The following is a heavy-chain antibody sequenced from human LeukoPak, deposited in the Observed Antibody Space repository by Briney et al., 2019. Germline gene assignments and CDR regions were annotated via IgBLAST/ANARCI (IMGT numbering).Heavy chain of an antibody. D-gene: IGHD3-22*01. CDR3: AKRGPGYDSGGYPPYYFDS. CDR2: ISYDGRNI. V-gene: IGHV3-30-3*02. J-gene: IGHJ4*02. CDR1: GFIFKSYA. Sequence: GGSLRLSCAASGFIFKSYAMHWVRQAPGKGLEWLAVISYDGRNIDYAASVKGRFTISRDNSEKTVYLQMNNVRAEDTAVYFCAKRGPGYDSGGYPPYYFDSWGQGTLVTVSS.